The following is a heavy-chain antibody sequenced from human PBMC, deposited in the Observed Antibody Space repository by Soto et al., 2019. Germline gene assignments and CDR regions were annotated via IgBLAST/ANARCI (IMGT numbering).Heavy chain of an antibody. Sequence: GGSLRLSCAASGFTFSSYAMSWVRQAPGKGLEWVSAISGSGGSTYYADSVKGRFTISSDNSKNTLYLQMNSLRAEDTAVYYCAKDPSAGAIFGVVILPQYFDYWGQGTLVTVSS. CDR3: AKDPSAGAIFGVVILPQYFDY. CDR1: GFTFSSYA. J-gene: IGHJ4*02. V-gene: IGHV3-23*01. D-gene: IGHD3-3*01. CDR2: ISGSGGST.